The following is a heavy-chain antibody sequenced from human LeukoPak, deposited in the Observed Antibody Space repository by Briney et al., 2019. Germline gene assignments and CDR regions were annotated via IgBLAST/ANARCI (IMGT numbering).Heavy chain of an antibody. CDR3: ARVVLRVHRMSNDAFDI. V-gene: IGHV3-21*01. Sequence: GRSLRLSCAASGFTFSSYSMNWVRQAPGKGLEWVSSISSSSSYIYYADSVKGRFTISRDNAKNSLYLQMNSLRAEDTAVYYCARVVLRVHRMSNDAFDIWGQGTMVTVSS. CDR1: GFTFSSYS. D-gene: IGHD2-15*01. J-gene: IGHJ3*02. CDR2: ISSSSSYI.